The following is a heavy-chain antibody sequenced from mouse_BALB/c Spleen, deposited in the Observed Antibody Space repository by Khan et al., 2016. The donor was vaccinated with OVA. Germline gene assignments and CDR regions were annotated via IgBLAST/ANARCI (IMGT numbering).Heavy chain of an antibody. V-gene: IGHV5-6*01. Sequence: VQLKESGGDLVKPGGSLKLSCAASGFTFSSYSMSWVRQTPDKRLEWVASISSGGDYTYCPDIVKGRFTISRDNAKNTLYLEMSSLKSEDTAMYYCASHLTGSFAYWGQGTLGTVSA. CDR2: ISSGGDYT. D-gene: IGHD4-1*01. CDR1: GFTFSSYS. CDR3: ASHLTGSFAY. J-gene: IGHJ3*01.